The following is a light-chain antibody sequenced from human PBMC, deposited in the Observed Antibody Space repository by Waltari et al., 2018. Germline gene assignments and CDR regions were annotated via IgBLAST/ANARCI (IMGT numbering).Light chain of an antibody. CDR3: MQALQTRLT. J-gene: IGKJ4*01. CDR2: LGS. Sequence: DSVMTQSTLSLPVTPGEPASISCGSSQSLLHNNGYNYLDWYLQKPGQSPQLLINLGSNRASGVPDRFSGSGSGTEFTLKISRVEAEDVGVYYCMQALQTRLTFGRGTKVEIK. V-gene: IGKV2-28*01. CDR1: QSLLHNNGYNY.